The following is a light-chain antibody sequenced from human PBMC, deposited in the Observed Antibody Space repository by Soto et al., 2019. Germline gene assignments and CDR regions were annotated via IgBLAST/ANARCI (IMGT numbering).Light chain of an antibody. Sequence: EIVLTQSPATLSLSPGERATLSCRARQSVSSYLAWYQQKPGQAPRLLIYDASNRATGIPARFSGSGSGTDFPLTISSLEPEDFAVYYCQQRSNWPPITFGQGTRLEIK. J-gene: IGKJ5*01. CDR3: QQRSNWPPIT. CDR1: QSVSSY. V-gene: IGKV3-11*01. CDR2: DAS.